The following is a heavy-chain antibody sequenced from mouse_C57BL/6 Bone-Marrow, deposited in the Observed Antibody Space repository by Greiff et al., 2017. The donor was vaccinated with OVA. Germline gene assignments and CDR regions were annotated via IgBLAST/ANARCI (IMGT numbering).Heavy chain of an antibody. D-gene: IGHD3-3*01. CDR2: IDPETGGT. V-gene: IGHV1-15*01. J-gene: IGHJ2*01. Sequence: VQLQQSGAELVRPGASVTLSCKASGYTFTDYEMHWVKQTPVHGLEWIGAIDPETGGTAYNQKFKGKAILTADKSSSTAYMELRSLTSEDSAVYYCTREGDRSYYFDYWGQGTTLTVSS. CDR3: TREGDRSYYFDY. CDR1: GYTFTDYE.